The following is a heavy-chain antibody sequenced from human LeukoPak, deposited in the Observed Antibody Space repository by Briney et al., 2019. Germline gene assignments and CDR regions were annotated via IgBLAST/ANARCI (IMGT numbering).Heavy chain of an antibody. J-gene: IGHJ1*01. V-gene: IGHV1-69*01. Sequence: SVKVSCKASGGTFSSYAISWVRQAPGQGLEWMGGIIPIFGAANYAQKFQGRVTITADESTSTAYMVLSSLRSEATAVYYCAGSTVTRLAEYFQHWGQGTLVTVSS. CDR3: AGSTVTRLAEYFQH. CDR2: IIPIFGAA. CDR1: GGTFSSYA. D-gene: IGHD4-17*01.